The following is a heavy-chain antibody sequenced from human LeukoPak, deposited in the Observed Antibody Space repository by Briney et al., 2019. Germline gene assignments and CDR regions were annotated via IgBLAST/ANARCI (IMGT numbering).Heavy chain of an antibody. V-gene: IGHV3-30*09. CDR1: GFTFSSYA. J-gene: IGHJ4*02. CDR3: ARGSYGSGSYEGPFDY. CDR2: ISYDGSNK. D-gene: IGHD3-10*01. Sequence: QSGGSLRLSCAASGFTFSSYAMHWVRQAPGKGLEWVAVISYDGSNKYYADSVKGRFAISRDNSKNTLYLQMNSLRAEDTAVYYCARGSYGSGSYEGPFDYWGQGTLVTVSS.